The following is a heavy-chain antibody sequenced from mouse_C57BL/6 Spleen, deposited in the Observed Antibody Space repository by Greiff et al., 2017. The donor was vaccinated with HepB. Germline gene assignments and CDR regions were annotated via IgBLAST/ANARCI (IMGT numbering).Heavy chain of an antibody. V-gene: IGHV5-15*01. CDR1: GFTFSDYG. CDR3: ARHEEGGFAY. Sequence: DVKLVESGGGLVQPGGSLKLSCAASGFTFSDYGMAWVRQAPRKGPEWVAFISNLAYSIYYADTVTGRFTISRENAKNTLYLEMSSLRSEDTAMYYCARHEEGGFAYWGQGTLVTVSA. J-gene: IGHJ3*01. CDR2: ISNLAYSI.